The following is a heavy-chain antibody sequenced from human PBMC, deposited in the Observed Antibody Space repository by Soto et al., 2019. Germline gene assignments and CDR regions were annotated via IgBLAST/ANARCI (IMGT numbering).Heavy chain of an antibody. D-gene: IGHD3-9*01. CDR2: INHSGST. Sequence: QVQLQQWGAGLLKPSETLSLTCAVYGGSFSGYYWSWIRQPPGKGLEWIGEINHSGSTNYNPSLKSRVNISVDTSKNQFSLKLSSVTAADTAVYYCARSLRYFDWSGGYWGQGTLVTVSS. CDR1: GGSFSGYY. V-gene: IGHV4-34*01. CDR3: ARSLRYFDWSGGY. J-gene: IGHJ4*02.